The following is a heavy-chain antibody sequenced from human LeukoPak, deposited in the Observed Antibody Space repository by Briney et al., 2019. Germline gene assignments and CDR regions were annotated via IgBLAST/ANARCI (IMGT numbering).Heavy chain of an antibody. CDR1: GGSISSYY. Sequence: SETLSLTCTVSGGSISSYYWSWIRQPPGKGLEWIGYIYYSGSTNYNPSLKSRVTISVDTSKNQFSLKLSSVTAADTAVYYCARDERDGSDYWGQGTLVTVSS. V-gene: IGHV4-59*01. D-gene: IGHD5-24*01. CDR3: ARDERDGSDY. CDR2: IYYSGST. J-gene: IGHJ4*02.